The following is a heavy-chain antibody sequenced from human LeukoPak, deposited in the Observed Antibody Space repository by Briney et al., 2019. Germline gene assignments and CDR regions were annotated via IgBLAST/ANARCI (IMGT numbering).Heavy chain of an antibody. V-gene: IGHV4-34*01. CDR1: GGSFSSHY. J-gene: IGHJ6*04. Sequence: PSETLSLTCGVSGGSFSSHYWTWIRQPPGKGLEWIGEINPRGSTNYNPSLESRVTVSADTSRNQLSLSLTSVAAADSAVYFCARGLRQGSAWSRGPKEKSYQYMDVWGTGTTVIVSS. CDR3: ARGLRQGSAWSRGPKEKSYQYMDV. CDR2: INPRGST. D-gene: IGHD6-19*01.